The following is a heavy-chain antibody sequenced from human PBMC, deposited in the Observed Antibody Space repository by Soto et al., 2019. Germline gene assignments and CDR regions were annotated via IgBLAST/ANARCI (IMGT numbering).Heavy chain of an antibody. J-gene: IGHJ4*02. Sequence: QITLKESGPTLVKPTQTLTLTCTFSGFSFTTDGMGVGWIRQPPGKALEWLALIYWDDDKRYRPSLKSRLTTTKAASRNQVVLTLTNMDPADTATYYCAPLYWAASGTRYYFDYWGQGTLVTVSS. CDR1: GFSFTTDGMG. V-gene: IGHV2-5*02. D-gene: IGHD6-13*01. CDR3: APLYWAASGTRYYFDY. CDR2: IYWDDDK.